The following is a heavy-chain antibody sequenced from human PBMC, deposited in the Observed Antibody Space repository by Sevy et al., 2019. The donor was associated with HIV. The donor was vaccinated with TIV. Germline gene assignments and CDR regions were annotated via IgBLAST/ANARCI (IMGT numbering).Heavy chain of an antibody. J-gene: IGHJ3*01. V-gene: IGHV3-23*01. D-gene: IGHD5-18*01. Sequence: GGSLRLSCAVSGFTFSSHAMGWVRQAPGNGLEWVSLMSTCSCCTYYPGSVKGRFIISTDKSRTTLYLQMNSLRVEDAAVYFCARTMTHLWEAFDLSGQWTLVTVSS. CDR1: GFTFSSHA. CDR2: MSTCSCCT. CDR3: ARTMTHLWEAFDL.